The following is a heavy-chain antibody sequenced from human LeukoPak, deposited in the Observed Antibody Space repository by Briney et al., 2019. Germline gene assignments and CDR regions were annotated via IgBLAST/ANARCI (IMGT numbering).Heavy chain of an antibody. Sequence: GGSLRLSCAASGFTFSSYSMNWVRQAPGKGLEWVSYISSVGSPIYYADSVKGRFTISRDNAKNSLYLQMNSLRAEDTAVYYCARDRGPGMATTTGRYFDYWGQGTLVTVSS. CDR1: GFTFSSYS. D-gene: IGHD5-24*01. J-gene: IGHJ4*02. V-gene: IGHV3-48*01. CDR2: ISSVGSPI. CDR3: ARDRGPGMATTTGRYFDY.